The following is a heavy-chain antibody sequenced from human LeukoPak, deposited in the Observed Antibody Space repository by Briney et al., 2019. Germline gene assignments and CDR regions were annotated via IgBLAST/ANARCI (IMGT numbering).Heavy chain of an antibody. CDR2: IYYGGST. CDR1: GGSISSYY. CDR3: ARQVNWFDP. Sequence: PSETLSLTCTVSGGSISSYYWSWIRQPPGKGLEWIGYIYYGGSTNYNPSLKSRVTFSVHTSKNQFSLKLNSVTAADTAVYYCARQVNWFDPWGQGTLVTVSS. J-gene: IGHJ5*02. V-gene: IGHV4-59*08.